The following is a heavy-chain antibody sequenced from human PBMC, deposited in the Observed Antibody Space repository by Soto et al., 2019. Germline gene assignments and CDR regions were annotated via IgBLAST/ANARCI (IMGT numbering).Heavy chain of an antibody. CDR1: GFTFSSYS. Sequence: GGSLRLSCAASGFTFSSYSMNWVRQAPGKGLEWVSYISSSSSTIYYADSVKGRFTISRDNAKNSLYLQMNSLRAEDTAVYYCAREGCSGGSCYSEYYYYYYMDVWGKGTTVTVSS. CDR3: AREGCSGGSCYSEYYYYYYMDV. V-gene: IGHV3-48*01. CDR2: ISSSSSTI. D-gene: IGHD2-15*01. J-gene: IGHJ6*03.